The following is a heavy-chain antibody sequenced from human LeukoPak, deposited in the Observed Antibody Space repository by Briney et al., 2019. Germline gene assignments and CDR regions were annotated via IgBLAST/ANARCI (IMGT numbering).Heavy chain of an antibody. D-gene: IGHD2-15*01. CDR3: VKDDGVVVAAYYFDF. Sequence: PGGSLRLSCSGSGFTFTSYAMHWGSQAPGKGLEYVSAISSNGGSTYYADSVKGRFTISRDNSKNTLYLQMSSLRAKDTAVYYCVKDDGVVVAAYYFDFWGQGTLVTVSS. CDR2: ISSNGGST. CDR1: GFTFTSYA. V-gene: IGHV3-64D*06. J-gene: IGHJ4*02.